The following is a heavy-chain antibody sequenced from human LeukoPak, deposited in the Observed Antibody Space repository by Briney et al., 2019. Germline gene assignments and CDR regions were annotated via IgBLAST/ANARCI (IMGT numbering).Heavy chain of an antibody. CDR1: GFTFSSYA. Sequence: GGSLRLSCAASGFTFSSYAMSWVRQAPGKGLEWVSAISGSGGSTYYAASVKGRFTISRDNSKNTLYLQMNSLRAEDTAVYYCAKAAGFLPSSGWDYWGQGTLVTVSS. V-gene: IGHV3-23*01. J-gene: IGHJ4*02. CDR2: ISGSGGST. D-gene: IGHD6-19*01. CDR3: AKAAGFLPSSGWDY.